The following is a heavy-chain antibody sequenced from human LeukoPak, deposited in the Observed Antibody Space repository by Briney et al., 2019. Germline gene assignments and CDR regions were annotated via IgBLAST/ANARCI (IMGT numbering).Heavy chain of an antibody. Sequence: GGSLRLSCAASGFTFSSYAMTWVRQAPGKGLEWVSAISHSGGSTYYADSVKGRFTISRDNSKNTLYLQMNSLRAEDTAVYYCAKGGASGSYYNGHYFDHWSQGTLVTVSS. V-gene: IGHV3-23*01. CDR3: AKGGASGSYYNGHYFDH. J-gene: IGHJ4*02. D-gene: IGHD3-10*01. CDR2: ISHSGGST. CDR1: GFTFSSYA.